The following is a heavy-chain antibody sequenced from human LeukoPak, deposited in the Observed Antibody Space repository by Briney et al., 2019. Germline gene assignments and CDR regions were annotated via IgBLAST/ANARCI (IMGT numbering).Heavy chain of an antibody. CDR3: ARLCYSNSGFDY. J-gene: IGHJ4*02. V-gene: IGHV4-34*01. D-gene: IGHD4-11*01. CDR2: IYYSGST. CDR1: GGSFSGYY. Sequence: SETLSLTCAVYGGSFSGYYWSWIRQHPGKGLEWIGYIYYSGSTYYNPSLKSRVTISVDTSKNQFSLRLSSVTAADTAVYHCARLCYSNSGFDYRGQGTLVTVSS.